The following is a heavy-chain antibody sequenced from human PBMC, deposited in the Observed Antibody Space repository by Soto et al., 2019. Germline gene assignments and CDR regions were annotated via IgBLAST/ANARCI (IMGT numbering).Heavy chain of an antibody. CDR3: AKDRIAVAGRGDYGMDV. V-gene: IGHV3-9*01. CDR1: GFTFDDYA. J-gene: IGHJ6*02. D-gene: IGHD6-19*01. CDR2: ISWNSGSI. Sequence: EVQLVESGGGLVQPGRSLRLSCAASGFTFDDYAMHWVRQAPGKGLEWVSGISWNSGSIGYADSVKGRFTISRDNAKNSLYLQMNSLRAEDTALYYCAKDRIAVAGRGDYGMDVWGQGTTVTVSS.